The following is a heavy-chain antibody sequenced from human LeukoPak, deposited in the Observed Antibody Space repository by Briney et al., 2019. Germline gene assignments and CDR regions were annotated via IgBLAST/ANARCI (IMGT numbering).Heavy chain of an antibody. D-gene: IGHD1-26*01. Sequence: ASVKVSCKASGYTFTGYYIHWVRQAPGQGLEWMGWINSNSGGTSSAQKFQGRVTMTRDTSISTAYMELSRLRSDDTAVYYCARHPYSGSYHFDYWGQGTLVTVSS. CDR1: GYTFTGYY. J-gene: IGHJ4*02. CDR2: INSNSGGT. V-gene: IGHV1-2*02. CDR3: ARHPYSGSYHFDY.